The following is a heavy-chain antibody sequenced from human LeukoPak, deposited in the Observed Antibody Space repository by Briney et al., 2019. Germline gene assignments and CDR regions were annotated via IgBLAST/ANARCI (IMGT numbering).Heavy chain of an antibody. Sequence: GGSLRLSCAASGLTFSSYNMNWVRQAPGKGLEWLSYISSGGSAIYYADSVKGRFTISRDNAKNSLYLQMNSLRVEDTAVYYCVSSYDISDYWGQGTVVTVSS. J-gene: IGHJ4*02. V-gene: IGHV3-48*04. CDR3: VSSYDISDY. CDR2: ISSGGSAI. CDR1: GLTFSSYN. D-gene: IGHD3-9*01.